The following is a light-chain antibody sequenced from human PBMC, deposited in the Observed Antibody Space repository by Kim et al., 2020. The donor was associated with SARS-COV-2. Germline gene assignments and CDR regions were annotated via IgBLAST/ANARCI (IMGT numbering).Light chain of an antibody. J-gene: IGLJ3*02. Sequence: SYELTQPPSVSVSPGQAATITCSGDDLGGKYTSWYQQKTGQSPILIIYHDKKRPSGIPERFSASSSGNTATLSISGTQSVDEADYYCQAWDSLSNWVFGGGTKLTVL. V-gene: IGLV3-1*01. CDR2: HDK. CDR3: QAWDSLSNWV. CDR1: DLGGKY.